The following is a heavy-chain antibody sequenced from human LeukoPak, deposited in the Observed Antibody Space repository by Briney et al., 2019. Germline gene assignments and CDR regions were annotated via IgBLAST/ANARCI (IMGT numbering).Heavy chain of an antibody. CDR1: GGSISSYF. CDR3: ARQERYYGSGSYTYFQH. CDR2: IYYSGST. V-gene: IGHV4-59*08. J-gene: IGHJ1*01. D-gene: IGHD3-10*01. Sequence: SETLSLTCTVSGGSISSYFWSWLRQPPGKGLEWIGYIYYSGSTNYNPSLKSRVIISVDTSKNQFSLILSSVTAADTAVYYCARQERYYGSGSYTYFQHWGQGTLVTVSS.